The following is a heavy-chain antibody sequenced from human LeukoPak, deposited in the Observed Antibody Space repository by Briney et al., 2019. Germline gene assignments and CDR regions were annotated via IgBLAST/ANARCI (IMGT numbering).Heavy chain of an antibody. J-gene: IGHJ6*03. V-gene: IGHV1-8*01. D-gene: IGHD2-21*01. CDR2: MNPNSGNT. CDR1: GYTFTSYD. CDR3: ARVFRTKNDYYCYYYMDV. Sequence: ASVKVSCKASGYTFTSYDINWVRQATGQGLEWMGWMNPNSGNTGYAQKFQGRVTMTRNTSISTAYMELSSLRSEDTAVYYCARVFRTKNDYYCYYYMDVWGKGTTVTVSS.